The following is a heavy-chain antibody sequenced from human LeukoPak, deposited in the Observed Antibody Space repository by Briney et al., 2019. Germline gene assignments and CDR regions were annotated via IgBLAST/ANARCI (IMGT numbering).Heavy chain of an antibody. CDR1: GFTFSSYG. V-gene: IGHV3-30*18. CDR2: ISYDGSNK. CDR3: AKDFPVPAALGGFDY. J-gene: IGHJ4*02. D-gene: IGHD2-2*01. Sequence: GGSLRLSCAASGFTFSSYGMHWVRQAPGKGLEWVAVISYDGSNKYYADSVKGRFTISRDNSKNTLYLQMNSLRAEDTAMYYCAKDFPVPAALGGFDYWGQGTLVTVSS.